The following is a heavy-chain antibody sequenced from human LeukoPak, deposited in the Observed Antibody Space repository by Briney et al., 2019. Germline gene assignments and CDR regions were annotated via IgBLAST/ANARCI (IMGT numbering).Heavy chain of an antibody. D-gene: IGHD2-2*01. CDR3: ARDLGDIVVVPAAISLP. CDR1: GYTFTSYG. V-gene: IGHV1-18*01. J-gene: IGHJ5*02. CDR2: ISAYNGST. Sequence: ASVKVSCKASGYTFTSYGISWVRQAPGQGLEWMGWISAYNGSTNYAQKFQGRVIMTTDTSTSTAYMELRSLRSDDAAVYYCARDLGDIVVVPAAISLPWGQGTLVTVSS.